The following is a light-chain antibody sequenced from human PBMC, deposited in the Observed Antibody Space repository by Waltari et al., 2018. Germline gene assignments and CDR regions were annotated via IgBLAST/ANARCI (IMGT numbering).Light chain of an antibody. CDR2: GAS. J-gene: IGKJ1*01. V-gene: IGKV3-20*01. CDR1: QSVGRY. Sequence: SCSARQSVGRYLACYQQKPGQAPRLLIYGASSRATGIPDRFSGSGSGTDFSLTISRLEPEDFAVYYCQKYESLPATFGQGTKVEI. CDR3: QKYESLPAT.